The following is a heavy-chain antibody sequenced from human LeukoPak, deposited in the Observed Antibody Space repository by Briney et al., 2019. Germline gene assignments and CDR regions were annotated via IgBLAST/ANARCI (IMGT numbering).Heavy chain of an antibody. D-gene: IGHD6-13*01. CDR2: ISSSSSNI. J-gene: IGHJ4*02. CDR1: GFTFNGYS. Sequence: GGSLRLSCAASGFTFNGYSINWVRQAPGKGLEWVAYISSSSSNINYADSVRGRFTISRDNAKNSLYLQMNSLRAEDTAVYYCASPYSSRWYELCYWGQGTLVTVSS. V-gene: IGHV3-21*01. CDR3: ASPYSSRWYELCY.